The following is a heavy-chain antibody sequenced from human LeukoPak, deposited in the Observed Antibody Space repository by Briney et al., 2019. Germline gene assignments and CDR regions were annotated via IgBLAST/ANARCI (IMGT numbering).Heavy chain of an antibody. CDR2: ISAYNGDT. Sequence: ASVKVSCKASGYTFTRHGISWVRQAPGQGLEWMGWISAYNGDTKYAQNFQGRVTITTDTSTATAYMELRSLRSDDTAVYYCARDPSNTSGNYPYFDYWGQGTLVTVSP. V-gene: IGHV1-18*01. J-gene: IGHJ4*02. D-gene: IGHD3-22*01. CDR1: GYTFTRHG. CDR3: ARDPSNTSGNYPYFDY.